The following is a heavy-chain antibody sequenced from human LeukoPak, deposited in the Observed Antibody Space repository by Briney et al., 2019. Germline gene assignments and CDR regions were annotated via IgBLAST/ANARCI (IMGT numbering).Heavy chain of an antibody. J-gene: IGHJ4*02. CDR2: INPNSGGT. V-gene: IGHV1-2*02. CDR3: ARVWAWDQPQDRGYYFDY. CDR1: GYTFTGYY. D-gene: IGHD1-26*01. Sequence: ASVKVSCKASGYTFTGYYMHWVRQAPGQGLEWMGWINPNSGGTNYAQKFQGRVTMTRDTSISTAYMELSRLRSDDTAVYYCARVWAWDQPQDRGYYFDYWGQGTLVTVSS.